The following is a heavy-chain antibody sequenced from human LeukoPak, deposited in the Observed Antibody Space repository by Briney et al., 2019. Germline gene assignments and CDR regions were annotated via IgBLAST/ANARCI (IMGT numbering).Heavy chain of an antibody. V-gene: IGHV3-30-3*01. D-gene: IGHD3-22*01. CDR1: GFTFSSYA. CDR2: ISYDGSNK. CDR3: ARGLEYYYDSSGYYYFDY. J-gene: IGHJ4*02. Sequence: GRSLRLSCAASGFTFSSYAMHWVRQAPGKGLEWVAVISYDGSNKYYADSVKGRFTISRDNSKNTLYLQMNSLRAEDTAVYYRARGLEYYYDSSGYYYFDYWGQGTLVTVSS.